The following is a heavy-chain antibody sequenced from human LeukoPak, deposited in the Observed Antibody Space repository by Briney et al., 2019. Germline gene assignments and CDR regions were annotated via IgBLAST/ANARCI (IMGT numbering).Heavy chain of an antibody. V-gene: IGHV3-23*01. CDR2: ISNRGGTI. J-gene: IGHJ4*02. CDR1: GFTFSSYG. Sequence: GGSLRLSCAASGFTFSSYGMTWVRQAPGEGLEWVSSISNRGGTIYYADSVKGRFTISKDNSKNTLFLQMNSLRAEDTAVYYCAKRDASGSYFLDYWGQGTLVTVSS. D-gene: IGHD3-10*01. CDR3: AKRDASGSYFLDY.